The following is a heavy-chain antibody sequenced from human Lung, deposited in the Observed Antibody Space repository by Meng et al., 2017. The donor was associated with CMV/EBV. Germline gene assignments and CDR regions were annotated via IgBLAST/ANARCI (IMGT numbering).Heavy chain of an antibody. CDR1: GYTXSSYD. J-gene: IGHJ5*02. V-gene: IGHV1-8*01. CDR3: ARVDCYDNSGYPMTYNWFDP. D-gene: IGHD3-22*01. CDR2: MNPNRGNT. Sequence: ASXXVSXTASGYTXSSYDISWVRQATGQGLEWIGWMNPNRGNTGYAQKFQGRVTMTKNTSISTAYMELSSLRCEDTAVYYCARVDCYDNSGYPMTYNWFDPWXQGTLVTVSS.